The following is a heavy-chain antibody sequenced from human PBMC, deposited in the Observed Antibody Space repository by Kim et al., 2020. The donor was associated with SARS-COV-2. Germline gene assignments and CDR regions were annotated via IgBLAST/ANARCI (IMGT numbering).Heavy chain of an antibody. CDR1: GGSFSGYY. CDR2: INHSGST. J-gene: IGHJ4*02. D-gene: IGHD3-10*01. CDR3: ARGRRITMVRGVIFDY. Sequence: SETLSLTCAVYGGSFSGYYWSWIRQPPGKGLEWIGEINHSGSTNYNPSLKSRVTISVDTSKNQFSLKLSSVTAADTAVYYCARGRRITMVRGVIFDYWGQGTLVTVSS. V-gene: IGHV4-34*01.